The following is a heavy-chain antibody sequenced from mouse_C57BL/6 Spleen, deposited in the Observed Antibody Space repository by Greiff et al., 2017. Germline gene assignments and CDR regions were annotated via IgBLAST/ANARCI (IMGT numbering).Heavy chain of an antibody. D-gene: IGHD2-3*01. CDR2: ISSGGDYI. CDR1: GFTFSSYA. J-gene: IGHJ2*01. V-gene: IGHV5-9-1*02. Sequence: EVMLVESGEGLVKPGGSLKLSCAASGFTFSSYAMSWVRQTPEKRLEWVAYISSGGDYIYYADSVKGRFTISRDNARNTLYLQMSSLKSEDTAMYYCTRGGLFYDGYYYFDYWGQGTTLTVSS. CDR3: TRGGLFYDGYYYFDY.